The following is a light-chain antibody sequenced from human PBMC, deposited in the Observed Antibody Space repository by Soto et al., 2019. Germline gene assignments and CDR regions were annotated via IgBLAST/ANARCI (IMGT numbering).Light chain of an antibody. CDR3: QQYNNWPPWT. CDR2: GAS. CDR1: QSVSSN. Sequence: EIVMTQSPATLSVSPGERATLSCRASQSVSSNLAWYQHKPVQPPRLLIYGASTRATGIPARFSGSGSGTEFTLTIRSLQSEDFAVYYCQQYNNWPPWTFGQGTKVEIK. J-gene: IGKJ1*01. V-gene: IGKV3-15*01.